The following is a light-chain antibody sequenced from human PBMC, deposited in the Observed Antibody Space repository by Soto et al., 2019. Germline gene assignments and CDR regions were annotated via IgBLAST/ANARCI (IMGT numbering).Light chain of an antibody. CDR1: QSVSNKY. J-gene: IGKJ2*01. V-gene: IGKV3-20*01. CDR3: TPYGSSPPYT. Sequence: EVVLTQSPGTLSLSPGERATLSCRASQSVSNKYLSWYQQKPGQAPRLLLFGSSDRATGIPDRFSGSGSGTDFTLTISRLEPEDFAVYSCTPYGSSPPYTFGQGTKLEIK. CDR2: GSS.